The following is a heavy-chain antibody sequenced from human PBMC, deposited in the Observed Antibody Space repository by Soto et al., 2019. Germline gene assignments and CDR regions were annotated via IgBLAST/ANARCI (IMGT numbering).Heavy chain of an antibody. CDR2: MNPGSGDT. J-gene: IGHJ5*02. V-gene: IGHV1-8*02. D-gene: IGHD3-16*02. CDR3: ARMESFGSLNWFDP. Sequence: ASVKVSGKASGYTFTNNDVSWVRQATGQGLEWMGWMNPGSGDTGYAQKFQGRVTMTRDISIATAYMELNSLTSEDTAIYYCARMESFGSLNWFDPWGQGTLVTVSS. CDR1: GYTFTNND.